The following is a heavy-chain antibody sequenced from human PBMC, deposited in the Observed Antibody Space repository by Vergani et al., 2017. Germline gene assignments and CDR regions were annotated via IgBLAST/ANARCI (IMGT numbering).Heavy chain of an antibody. D-gene: IGHD3-16*02. Sequence: QLQLQESGPGLVKPSETLSLTCTVSGGSISSSSYYWGWIRQPPGKGLEWIGSIYYSGSTYYNPSLKSRVTISVDTSKNQFSLKLSSVTAADTAVYYCARGSYDYVWGSYRYSSGGCFDYWGQGTLGTVSS. CDR3: ARGSYDYVWGSYRYSSGGCFDY. J-gene: IGHJ4*02. CDR1: GGSISSSSYY. CDR2: IYYSGST. V-gene: IGHV4-39*01.